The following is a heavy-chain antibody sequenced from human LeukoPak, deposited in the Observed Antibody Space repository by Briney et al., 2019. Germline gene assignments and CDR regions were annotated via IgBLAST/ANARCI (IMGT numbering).Heavy chain of an antibody. CDR2: ISGGGGST. V-gene: IGHV3-23*01. J-gene: IGHJ4*02. D-gene: IGHD3-22*01. Sequence: GGSLSLSCAASGFTFSSYAMSWVRQAPGKGLEWVSTISGGGGSTYYADSVKGRFTISRDNFKNTLYLQMNSLRAEDAAVYYCATGGVRYYYDSSGYCPLYWGQGTLVTVSS. CDR1: GFTFSSYA. CDR3: ATGGVRYYYDSSGYCPLY.